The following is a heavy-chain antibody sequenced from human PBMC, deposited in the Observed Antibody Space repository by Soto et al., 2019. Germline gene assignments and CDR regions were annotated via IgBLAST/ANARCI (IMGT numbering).Heavy chain of an antibody. D-gene: IGHD6-19*01. CDR3: TAMAGIDY. CDR1: GFTFSGSG. Sequence: PGGSLRLSCAASGFTFSGSGIHWVRQASGKGLEWVGRIRTKTNNYATAYAASVKGRFTTSRDDSKNMAYPQMNSLKTEDTAVYYCTAMAGIDYWGQGTLVTVSS. V-gene: IGHV3-73*01. CDR2: IRTKTNNYAT. J-gene: IGHJ4*02.